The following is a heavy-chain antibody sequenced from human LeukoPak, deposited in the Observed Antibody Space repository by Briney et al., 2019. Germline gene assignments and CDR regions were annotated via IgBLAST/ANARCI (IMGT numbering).Heavy chain of an antibody. Sequence: SETLSLTCTVSGGSINSYYRSWIRQPPGKGLEWIGYIYYSGSTNYNPSLKSRVTISVDTSNNKFSLKLTSLTAADTAVYYCVRHLSAGRPAFDIWGQGTMVTVSS. CDR3: VRHLSAGRPAFDI. CDR2: IYYSGST. D-gene: IGHD2-15*01. V-gene: IGHV4-59*08. CDR1: GGSINSYY. J-gene: IGHJ3*02.